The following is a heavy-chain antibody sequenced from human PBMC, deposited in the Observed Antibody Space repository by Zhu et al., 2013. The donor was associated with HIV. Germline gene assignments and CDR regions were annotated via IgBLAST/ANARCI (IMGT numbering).Heavy chain of an antibody. CDR2: INPSGGST. D-gene: IGHD6-6*01. CDR1: GYTFTSYY. CDR3: AIGGSRNGRSIGTTGVYFDY. J-gene: IGHJ4*02. V-gene: IGHV1-46*01. Sequence: QVQLVQSGAEVKKPGASVKVSCKASGYTFTSYYMHWVRQAPGQGLEWMGIINPSGGSTSYAQKFQGRVTMTRDTSTSTVYMELSSLRSEDTAVYYCAIGGSRNGRSIGTTGVYFDYWGQGTLVTVSS.